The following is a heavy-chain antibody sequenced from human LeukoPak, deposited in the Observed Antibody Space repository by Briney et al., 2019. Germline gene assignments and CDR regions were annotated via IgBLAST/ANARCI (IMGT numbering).Heavy chain of an antibody. D-gene: IGHD5-18*01. CDR3: AKVWSRIQLWFDY. CDR2: ISIGGRTQ. Sequence: SGGSLRLSCAAPGFTFSSYEMNWVRQAPGKGLEWVSYISIGGRTQYYADSVKGRFTISRDNSKNTLYLQMNSLRAEDTAVYYCAKVWSRIQLWFDYWGQGTLVTVSS. CDR1: GFTFSSYE. J-gene: IGHJ4*02. V-gene: IGHV3-48*03.